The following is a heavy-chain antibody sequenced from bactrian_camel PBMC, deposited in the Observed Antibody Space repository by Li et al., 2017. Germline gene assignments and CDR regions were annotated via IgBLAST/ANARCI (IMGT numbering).Heavy chain of an antibody. CDR3: AAWCTGTGVWSRVGRYRY. J-gene: IGHJ4*01. Sequence: QLVESGGGSVQAGGSLRLSCSSSGFISRSNAMGWFRQASGREREGVAMIYTGTSDTKYADFVKGRFTISQDNAKNTLFLQMDSLKPEDSAMYICAAWCTGTGVWSRVGRYRYWGQGTQVTVS. CDR1: GFISRSNA. CDR2: IYTGTSDT. V-gene: IGHV3S54*01. D-gene: IGHD5*01.